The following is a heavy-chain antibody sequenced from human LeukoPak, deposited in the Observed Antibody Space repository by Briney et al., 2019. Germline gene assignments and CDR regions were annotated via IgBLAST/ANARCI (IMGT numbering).Heavy chain of an antibody. J-gene: IGHJ4*02. CDR2: ISGSGGST. CDR1: GFTFSSYG. CDR3: AKVMGWSSSWYGGVDY. Sequence: GGSLRLSCAASGFTFSSYGMSWVRQAPGKGLEWVSAISGSGGSTYYADSVKGRFTISRDNSKNTLYLQMNSLRAEDTAVYYCAKVMGWSSSWYGGVDYWGREPWSPSPQ. D-gene: IGHD6-13*01. V-gene: IGHV3-23*01.